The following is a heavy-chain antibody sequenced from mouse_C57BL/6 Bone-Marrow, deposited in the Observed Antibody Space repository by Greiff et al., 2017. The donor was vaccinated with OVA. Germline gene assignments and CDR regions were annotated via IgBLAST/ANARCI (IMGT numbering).Heavy chain of an antibody. CDR2: INPSNGGT. Sequence: VQLQQSGTELVKPGASVKLSCKASGYTFTSYWMHWVKQRPGQGLEWIGNINPSNGGTNYNEKFKSKATLTVDKSSSTAYMQLSSLTSEDSAVYYCARSRDYDGAWFAYWGQGTLVTVSA. D-gene: IGHD2-4*01. V-gene: IGHV1-53*01. CDR3: ARSRDYDGAWFAY. CDR1: GYTFTSYW. J-gene: IGHJ3*01.